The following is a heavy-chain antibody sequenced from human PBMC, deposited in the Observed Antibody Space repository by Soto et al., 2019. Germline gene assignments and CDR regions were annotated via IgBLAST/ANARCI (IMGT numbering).Heavy chain of an antibody. D-gene: IGHD2-21*02. CDR2: MNPNSGNT. CDR3: ASATLAYCGGDCYSNAFDI. Sequence: ASVKVSCKASGYTFTSYDINWVRQATGQGLEWMGWMNPNSGNTGYAQKFQGRVTMTRNTSISTAYMELSSLRSDDTAVYYCASATLAYCGGDCYSNAFDIWGQGTMVTVSS. J-gene: IGHJ3*02. V-gene: IGHV1-8*02. CDR1: GYTFTSYD.